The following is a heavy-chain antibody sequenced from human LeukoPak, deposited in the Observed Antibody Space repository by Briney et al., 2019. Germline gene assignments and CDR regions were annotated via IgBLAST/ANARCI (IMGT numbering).Heavy chain of an antibody. D-gene: IGHD1-26*01. CDR3: AKSGGFFDT. J-gene: IGHJ4*02. CDR2: IEQDGSDK. CDR1: GFTFTNYW. Sequence: GGSLRLSCAVSGFTFTNYWMTWVRQAPGKGLEWVANIEQDGSDKYYVDSVVGRFTISRDNAQSLLYPHMNSLRAEDTGVYYCAKSGGFFDTWGQGTLVTVSS. V-gene: IGHV3-7*01.